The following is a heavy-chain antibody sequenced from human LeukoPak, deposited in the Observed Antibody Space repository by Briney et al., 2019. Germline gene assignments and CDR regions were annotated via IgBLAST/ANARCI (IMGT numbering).Heavy chain of an antibody. V-gene: IGHV4-59*01. CDR3: AGSYHYYMDV. J-gene: IGHJ6*03. CDR2: ISYIGST. CDR1: GGSISNYY. Sequence: SETLSLTCTVSGGSISNYYWSWIRQPPGKGLEWIGYISYIGSTNYNPSLKSRVTISEATSKQQFSLKLSSVTAADTAVYYCAGSYHYYMDVRGKGTTVTVSS.